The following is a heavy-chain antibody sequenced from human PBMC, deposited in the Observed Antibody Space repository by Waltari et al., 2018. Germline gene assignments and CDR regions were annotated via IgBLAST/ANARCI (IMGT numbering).Heavy chain of an antibody. CDR3: ARALPAGYSHDI. J-gene: IGHJ3*02. V-gene: IGHV3-21*01. D-gene: IGHD5-18*01. CDR1: GFTFSSYS. CDR2: ISSSSSYI. Sequence: EVQLVESGGGLVKPGGSLRLSCAASGFTFSSYSMTWVRQAPGKGLEWVSSISSSSSYIYYAYSVKGRFTISRDNAKNALYLQMNSLRAEDTAVYYCARALPAGYSHDIWGQGTMVTVSS.